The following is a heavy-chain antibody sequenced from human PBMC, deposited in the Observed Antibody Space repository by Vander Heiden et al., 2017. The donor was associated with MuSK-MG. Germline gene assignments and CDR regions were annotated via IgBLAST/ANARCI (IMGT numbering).Heavy chain of an antibody. V-gene: IGHV5-51*01. J-gene: IGHJ6*03. D-gene: IGHD3-10*01. CDR3: ARQKLRFGDYYYMDV. CDR1: GYSFTSYW. CDR2: IYPGDSDT. Sequence: EVQLVQSGAEVKKPGESLKLSCKGSGYSFTSYWIGWVRQMPGKGLEWMGIIYPGDSDTRYSPSFQGQVTISADKSISTAYLQWSSLKASDTAMYYCARQKLRFGDYYYMDVWGKGTTVTVSS.